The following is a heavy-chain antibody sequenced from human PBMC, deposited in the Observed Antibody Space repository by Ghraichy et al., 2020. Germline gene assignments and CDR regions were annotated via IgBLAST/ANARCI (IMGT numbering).Heavy chain of an antibody. J-gene: IGHJ6*02. D-gene: IGHD5-18*01. CDR3: ANRRTSDTAMVWNWDYYYGMDV. Sequence: ASVKVSCKASGYTFTSYDINWVRQATGQGLEWMGWMNPNSGNTGYAQKFQGRVTMTRNTSISTAYMELSSLRSEDTAVYYCANRRTSDTAMVWNWDYYYGMDVWGQGTTVTVSS. CDR1: GYTFTSYD. CDR2: MNPNSGNT. V-gene: IGHV1-8*01.